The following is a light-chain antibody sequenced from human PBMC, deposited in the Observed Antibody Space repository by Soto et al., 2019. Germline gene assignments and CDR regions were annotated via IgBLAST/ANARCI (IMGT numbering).Light chain of an antibody. V-gene: IGKV3-15*01. J-gene: IGKJ1*01. CDR3: QQYNDWPWT. CDR1: QSVRSN. CDR2: GAS. Sequence: EIAMTQSPATLSVSPGERATLSCMASQSVRSNLAWYQQKPGQAPRLLIYGASTRATGIPARFSGSGSGTEFTLTISSLQSEDFAVYYCQQYNDWPWTFGQGTKVEIK.